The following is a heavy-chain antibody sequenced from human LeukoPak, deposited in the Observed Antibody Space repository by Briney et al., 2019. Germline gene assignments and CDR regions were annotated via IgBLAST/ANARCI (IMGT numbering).Heavy chain of an antibody. J-gene: IGHJ3*01. CDR1: GNSISSGDNY. CDR2: IYSSGST. D-gene: IGHD3-10*01. CDR3: ARATLVWGSFDV. V-gene: IGHV4-61*02. Sequence: PSQTLSLTCTVSGNSISSGDNYWSWIRQPAGKGLEWIGRIYSSGSTNYNPSLKSRVTISVDTSKNQFSLKLSSVTAADTAVYYCARATLVWGSFDVWGQGPMVTVSS.